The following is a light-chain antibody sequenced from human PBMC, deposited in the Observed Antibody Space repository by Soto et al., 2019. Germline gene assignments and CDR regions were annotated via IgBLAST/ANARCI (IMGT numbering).Light chain of an antibody. Sequence: QSALTQPASVSGSPGQSITISCTGTSSDVGGYNYVSWYQQHPGKAPKLMIYDVSKRPSGFSNRFSGSKSGNTASLTISGLQAEDEADYYCSSYISSSTLNVFGTGTKLTVL. V-gene: IGLV2-14*01. CDR1: SSDVGGYNY. CDR2: DVS. CDR3: SSYISSSTLNV. J-gene: IGLJ1*01.